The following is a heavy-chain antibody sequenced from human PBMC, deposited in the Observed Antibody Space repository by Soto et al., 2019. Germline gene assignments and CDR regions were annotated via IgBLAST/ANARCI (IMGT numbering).Heavy chain of an antibody. Sequence: QITLKESGPTLVKPTQTLTLTCTFSGFSLSTTAEGVGWIRQPPGKALEWLALIYWDDDERYSPSLKSRLTITKDTSKNQVVLTLTIVDPVDTATYYCAQGSCSSADCYPNPYLDYWGQGILVTVSS. D-gene: IGHD2-2*01. CDR2: IYWDDDE. J-gene: IGHJ4*02. CDR1: GFSLSTTAEG. CDR3: AQGSCSSADCYPNPYLDY. V-gene: IGHV2-5*02.